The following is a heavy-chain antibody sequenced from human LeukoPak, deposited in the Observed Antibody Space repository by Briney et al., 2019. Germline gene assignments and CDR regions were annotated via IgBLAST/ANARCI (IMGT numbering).Heavy chain of an antibody. V-gene: IGHV4-31*03. CDR1: GGSISSGGYY. D-gene: IGHD2-21*01. CDR3: ARDYSPIIYGVRSDVKVFDI. Sequence: PSETLSLTCTVSGGSISSGGYYWSWIRQHPGKGLEWIGYIYYSGSTYYNPSLKSRVTISVDTSKNQFSLKLSSVTAADTAVYYCARDYSPIIYGVRSDVKVFDIWGQGTMVTVSS. CDR2: IYYSGST. J-gene: IGHJ3*02.